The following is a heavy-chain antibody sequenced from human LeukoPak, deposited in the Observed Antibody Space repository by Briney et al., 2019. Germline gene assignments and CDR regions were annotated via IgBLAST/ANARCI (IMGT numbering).Heavy chain of an antibody. D-gene: IGHD2-2*01. J-gene: IGHJ5*02. CDR3: AKVGYCSSTSCYSPNNWFDP. CDR1: GFTFSSYW. V-gene: IGHV3-7*03. Sequence: GGSLRLSCAASGFTFSSYWMSWVRQAPGKGLEWVANIKQDGSEKYYVDSVKGRFTISRDKSKNTLYLQMNSLRGEDTAVYYCAKVGYCSSTSCYSPNNWFDPWGQGTLVTVSS. CDR2: IKQDGSEK.